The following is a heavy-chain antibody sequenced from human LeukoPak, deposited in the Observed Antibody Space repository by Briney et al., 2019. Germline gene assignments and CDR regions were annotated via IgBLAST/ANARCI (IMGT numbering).Heavy chain of an antibody. J-gene: IGHJ4*02. CDR3: ARDLGYCTNGVCHTRFDY. CDR1: GFTFSSYA. CDR2: ISSDGRNK. Sequence: GGSLRLSCAASGFTFSSYAMHWVRQAPGKGLEWMAVISSDGRNKYYADSVKGRFTISRDNSKNTLFVQMDSLRAEDTAVYYCARDLGYCTNGVCHTRFDYWGQGTLVAVSS. D-gene: IGHD2-8*01. V-gene: IGHV3-30*04.